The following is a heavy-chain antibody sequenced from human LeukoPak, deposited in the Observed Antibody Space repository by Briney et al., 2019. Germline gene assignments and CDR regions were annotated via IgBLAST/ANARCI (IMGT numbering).Heavy chain of an antibody. CDR3: ARGRPHGNDY. J-gene: IGHJ4*02. CDR2: IASDGSST. CDR1: GFTFSSYW. V-gene: IGHV3-74*01. D-gene: IGHD4-23*01. Sequence: GGSLRLSCAASGFTFSSYWMNWVRQAPGKGLVWVSRIASDGSSTTYADSVKGRFSISRDNAKNTLYLQMSSLRVEDTAVYYCARGRPHGNDYWGQGTLVTVSS.